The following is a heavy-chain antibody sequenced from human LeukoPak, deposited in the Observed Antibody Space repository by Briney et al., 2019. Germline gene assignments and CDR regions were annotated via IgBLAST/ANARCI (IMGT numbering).Heavy chain of an antibody. CDR1: GGSIINSY. J-gene: IGHJ4*02. D-gene: IGHD5-12*01. CDR3: ARGLGGYRPY. CDR2: IHSDGRT. V-gene: IGHV4-59*12. Sequence: SETLSLTCTVSGGSIINSYWSWIRQPPGEGLEFIGYIHSDGRTHYNPSLQSRVTMSVDTSKKQFSLKLSSVTAADTAVYYCARGLGGYRPYWGQGTLVTVSS.